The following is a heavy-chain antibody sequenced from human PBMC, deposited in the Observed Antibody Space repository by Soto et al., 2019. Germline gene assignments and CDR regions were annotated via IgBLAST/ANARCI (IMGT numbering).Heavy chain of an antibody. CDR1: GFTFGDYA. J-gene: IGHJ5*02. CDR3: TGYCSGGSCYSGLDP. CDR2: IRSKAYGGTT. Sequence: PGGSLRLSCTASGFTFGDYAMSWVRQAPGKGLEWVGFIRSKAYGGTTEYAASVKGRFTISRDDSKSIAYLQMNSLKTEDTAVYYCTGYCSGGSCYSGLDPWGQGTLVTVSS. D-gene: IGHD2-15*01. V-gene: IGHV3-49*04.